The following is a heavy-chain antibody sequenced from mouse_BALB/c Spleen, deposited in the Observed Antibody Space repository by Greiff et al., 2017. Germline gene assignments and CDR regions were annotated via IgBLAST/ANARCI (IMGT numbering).Heavy chain of an antibody. CDR1: GYSITSGYY. CDR2: ISYDGSN. J-gene: IGHJ3*01. Sequence: EVQLVESGPGLVKPSQSLSLTCSVTGYSITSGYYWNWIRQFPGNKLEWMGYISYDGSNNYNPSLKNRISITRDTSKNQFFLKLNSVTTEDTATYYCARKRPGFAYWGQGTLVTVSA. V-gene: IGHV3-6*02. CDR3: ARKRPGFAY.